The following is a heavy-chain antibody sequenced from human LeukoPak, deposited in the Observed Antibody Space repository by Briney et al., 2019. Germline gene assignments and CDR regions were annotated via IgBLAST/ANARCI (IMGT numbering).Heavy chain of an antibody. CDR1: GFTFSSYS. CDR3: ARGLRVRGGTYFDY. V-gene: IGHV3-21*01. CDR2: ISSSSSYI. D-gene: IGHD3-10*01. Sequence: GGSLRLSCAASGFTFSSYSMNWVRQAPGKGLEWVASISSSSSYIYYADSVKGRFTISRDNAKNSLYLQMNRLRAEDTAVYYCARGLRVRGGTYFDYWGQGNLVTVSS. J-gene: IGHJ4*02.